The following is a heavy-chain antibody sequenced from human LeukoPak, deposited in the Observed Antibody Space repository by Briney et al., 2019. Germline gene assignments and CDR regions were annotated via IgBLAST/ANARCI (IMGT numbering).Heavy chain of an antibody. CDR1: GGSISSYY. CDR2: IHYTGST. CDR3: ARMSPRLRRLTMTTTKGFDY. D-gene: IGHD4-17*01. J-gene: IGHJ4*02. Sequence: SETLSLTCTVSGGSISSYYWSWIRQSPGKGLECIGYIHYTGSTNYNPSLKSRVTISVETSKNQFSLKLSSVTAADTAVYYCARMSPRLRRLTMTTTKGFDYWGQGTLVTVSS. V-gene: IGHV4-59*12.